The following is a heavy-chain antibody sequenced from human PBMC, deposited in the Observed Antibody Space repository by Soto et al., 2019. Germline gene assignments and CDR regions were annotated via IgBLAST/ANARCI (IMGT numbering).Heavy chain of an antibody. Sequence: EVQLVESGGGLVQPGGSLRLSCAASGFTFSRYSMNWVRQAPGKGLEWVSYISSSSSTIYYADSVKGRFTISRDNSKNSLYPQMNSLRAEDTAVYYCARAPQYYYYYMDGWGKGTTVTVSS. V-gene: IGHV3-48*04. CDR1: GFTFSRYS. CDR2: ISSSSSTI. J-gene: IGHJ6*03. CDR3: ARAPQYYYYYMDG.